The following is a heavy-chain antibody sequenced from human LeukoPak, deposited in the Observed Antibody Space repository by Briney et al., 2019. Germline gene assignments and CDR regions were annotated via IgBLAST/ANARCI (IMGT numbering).Heavy chain of an antibody. CDR3: ARDLWWFGESRALDY. V-gene: IGHV1-24*01. CDR2: FDPEDGET. Sequence: GASVKVSCKVSGYTLTELSMHWVRQAPGKGLEWMGSFDPEDGETIYAQKFQDRITMTEDTSTDTAYMELRSLRSDDTAVYYCARDLWWFGESRALDYWGQGTLVTVSS. D-gene: IGHD3-10*01. J-gene: IGHJ4*02. CDR1: GYTLTELS.